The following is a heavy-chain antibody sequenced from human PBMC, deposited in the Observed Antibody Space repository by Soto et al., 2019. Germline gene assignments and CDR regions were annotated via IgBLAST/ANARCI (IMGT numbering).Heavy chain of an antibody. Sequence: PSETLSLTCTVSGGSISSYYWSWIRQPPGKGLEWIGYMYHSGSTNYNPSLKSRVTISVDTSKNQFSRKLSSVTAADTAVYYCARYCSGGSCYLDPWGQGTLVTVSS. CDR1: GGSISSYY. J-gene: IGHJ5*02. CDR3: ARYCSGGSCYLDP. V-gene: IGHV4-59*01. D-gene: IGHD2-15*01. CDR2: MYHSGST.